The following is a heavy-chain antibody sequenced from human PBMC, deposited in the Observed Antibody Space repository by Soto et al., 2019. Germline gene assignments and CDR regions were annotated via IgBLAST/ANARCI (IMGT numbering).Heavy chain of an antibody. CDR3: ARYELERQSSSINYYYYMDV. V-gene: IGHV1-18*01. CDR1: GYTFTSYG. CDR2: ISAYNGNT. D-gene: IGHD6-6*01. Sequence: ASVKVSCKASGYTFTSYGISWVRQAPGQGLEWMGWISAYNGNTNYAQKLQGRVNMTTHTSTSTAYMELRSLRSDDTAVYYCARYELERQSSSINYYYYMDVWGKGTTVTVSS. J-gene: IGHJ6*03.